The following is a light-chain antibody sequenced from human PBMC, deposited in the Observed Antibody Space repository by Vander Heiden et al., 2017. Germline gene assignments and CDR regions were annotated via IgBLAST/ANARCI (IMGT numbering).Light chain of an antibody. V-gene: IGKV3-20*01. CDR2: CAS. Sequence: EIVLTQAPGPLSLSPGERATLPCRASQSVSSSYLAWYQQKPGQAPRLLIYCASSRATGIPDRFSGSGSGTDFTLTISRLEPEDFAVYYCQQYGSSPLTFGGGTKVEIK. CDR1: QSVSSSY. J-gene: IGKJ4*01. CDR3: QQYGSSPLT.